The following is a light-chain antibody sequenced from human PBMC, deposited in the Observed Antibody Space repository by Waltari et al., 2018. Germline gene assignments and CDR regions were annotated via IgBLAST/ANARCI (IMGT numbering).Light chain of an antibody. Sequence: DIQMTQSPSTLSASVGDRVTITCRASQSISTWLAWYQQKPGKAPNLLIYKASSLQSGVPPRFSGTGSGSEFTFIISNLQPEDFGTYYCQQYNSFSGYIFGQGTKLEI. CDR1: QSISTW. CDR3: QQYNSFSGYI. CDR2: KAS. J-gene: IGKJ2*01. V-gene: IGKV1-5*03.